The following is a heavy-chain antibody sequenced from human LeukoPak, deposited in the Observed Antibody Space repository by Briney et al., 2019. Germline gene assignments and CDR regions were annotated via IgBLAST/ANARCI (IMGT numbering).Heavy chain of an antibody. CDR1: RYSFTSYW. Sequence: GASLKISCKGSRYSFTSYWIGWVRPLPGKGLEWMGIIYPGDSDTRYSPSFQGQVTISADKSTSTAYLQWSSLKASDTAMYYCARTYYDSSGYSWAFDIWGQGTMVTVSS. J-gene: IGHJ3*02. D-gene: IGHD3-22*01. V-gene: IGHV5-51*01. CDR3: ARTYYDSSGYSWAFDI. CDR2: IYPGDSDT.